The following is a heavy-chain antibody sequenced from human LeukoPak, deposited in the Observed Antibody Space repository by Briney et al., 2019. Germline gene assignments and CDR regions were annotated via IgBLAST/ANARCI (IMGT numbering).Heavy chain of an antibody. CDR2: VNPNSGDT. CDR1: GYTFTGYY. V-gene: IGHV1-2*02. Sequence: GASVKVSCKASGYTFTGYYLHWVRQAPGQGLEWMGCVNPNSGDTNSAQKFQGSVTMTRDTSISTVYMELSRLRSEDTAVYYCAILRAFDIWGQGTMVTVSS. CDR3: AILRAFDI. J-gene: IGHJ3*02.